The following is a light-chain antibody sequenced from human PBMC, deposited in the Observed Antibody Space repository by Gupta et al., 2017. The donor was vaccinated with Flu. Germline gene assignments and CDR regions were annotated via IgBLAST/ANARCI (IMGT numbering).Light chain of an antibody. J-gene: IGKJ2*01. Sequence: EIVLTQSPATLSLSPGERATLSCRSTQSVNSYLAWYQQKPGQPPRLLIYDASNRATGIPARCSGSGAGTDFNLTISSREPEDVAVYYCQQRRNGHPRYTFGQGTKLEIK. CDR3: QQRRNGHPRYT. CDR2: DAS. V-gene: IGKV3-11*01. CDR1: QSVNSY.